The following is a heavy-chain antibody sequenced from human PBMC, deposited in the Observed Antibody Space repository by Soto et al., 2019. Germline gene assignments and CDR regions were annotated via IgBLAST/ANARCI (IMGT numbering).Heavy chain of an antibody. Sequence: ASVKVSCKASGCTFTGYYMHWVRQAPGQGLEWMGWINPNSGGTNYAQKFQGWVTMTRDTSISTAYMELSRLRSDDTAVYYCARAPSPKDIVVVVAANSAFDIWGQGTMVTVSS. CDR1: GCTFTGYY. CDR3: ARAPSPKDIVVVVAANSAFDI. D-gene: IGHD2-15*01. J-gene: IGHJ3*02. CDR2: INPNSGGT. V-gene: IGHV1-2*04.